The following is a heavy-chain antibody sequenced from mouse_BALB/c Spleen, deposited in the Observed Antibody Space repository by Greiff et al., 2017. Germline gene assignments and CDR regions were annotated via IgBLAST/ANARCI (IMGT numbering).Heavy chain of an antibody. D-gene: IGHD4-1*01. V-gene: IGHV1-87*01. CDR3: ARSNWDWHAMDY. J-gene: IGHJ4*01. CDR1: GYTFTSYW. Sequence: VQLQQSGAELARPGASVKLSCKASGYTFTSYWMQWVKQRPGQGLEWIGAIYPGDGDTRYTQKFKGKATLTADQSSSTAYMQLRRFASEDSAVYDCARSNWDWHAMDYWGQGTSVTVSS. CDR2: IYPGDGDT.